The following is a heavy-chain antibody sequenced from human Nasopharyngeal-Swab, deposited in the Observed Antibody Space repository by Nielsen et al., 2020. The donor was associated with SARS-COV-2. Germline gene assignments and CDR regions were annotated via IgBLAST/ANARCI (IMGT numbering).Heavy chain of an antibody. D-gene: IGHD6-19*01. J-gene: IGHJ4*02. V-gene: IGHV4-39*07. CDR2: IYYSGST. CDR3: ARGALYSSGWYGY. CDR1: GGSISSSSYY. Sequence: GSLRLSGTVSGGSISSSSYYWGWIRQPPGKGLEWIGSIYYSGSTYYNPSLKSRVTISVDTSKNQFSLKLSSVAAADTAVYYCARGALYSSGWYGYWGQGTLVTVSS.